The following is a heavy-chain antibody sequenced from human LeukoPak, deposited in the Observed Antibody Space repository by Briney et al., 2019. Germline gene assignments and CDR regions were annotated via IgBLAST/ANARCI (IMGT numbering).Heavy chain of an antibody. J-gene: IGHJ5*02. CDR2: IYYSGST. D-gene: IGHD2-15*01. V-gene: IGHV4-39*07. CDR1: GGSISSSSYY. Sequence: SETLSLTCTVSGGSISSSSYYWGWIRQPPGKGLEWIGSIYYSGSTYYNPSLKSRVTISVDTSKNQFSLKLSSVTAADTAVYYCAREGKGFSGGNWFDPWGQGTLVTVSS. CDR3: AREGKGFSGGNWFDP.